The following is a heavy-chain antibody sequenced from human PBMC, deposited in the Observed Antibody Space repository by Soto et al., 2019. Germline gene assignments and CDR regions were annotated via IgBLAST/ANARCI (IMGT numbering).Heavy chain of an antibody. CDR2: ISGSGGST. J-gene: IGHJ3*02. V-gene: IGHV3-23*01. D-gene: IGHD2-21*02. CDR1: GFTFSSYA. Sequence: EVQLLESGGGLVQPGGSLRLSCAASGFTFSSYAMSWVRQAPGKGLEWVSAISGSGGSTYYADSVKGRFTISRDNSKNTLYLQMNSLRAEDTAVYYCAKDGSDAYCGGDCYYAFDSWGQGTMVTVSS. CDR3: AKDGSDAYCGGDCYYAFDS.